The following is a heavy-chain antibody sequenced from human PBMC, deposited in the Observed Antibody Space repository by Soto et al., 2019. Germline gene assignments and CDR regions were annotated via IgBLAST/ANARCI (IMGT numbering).Heavy chain of an antibody. CDR3: ARDGGFYYGMDV. J-gene: IGHJ6*02. D-gene: IGHD3-3*01. Sequence: SETLSLPCTVSGGSICSYYWNWIRQPPGKGLEWIGYIYYSGSTNYNPSLKNRVTISVDTSKNQFSLKLSSVTAADTAVYYCARDGGFYYGMDVWGQGTTVTVSS. V-gene: IGHV4-59*01. CDR2: IYYSGST. CDR1: GGSICSYY.